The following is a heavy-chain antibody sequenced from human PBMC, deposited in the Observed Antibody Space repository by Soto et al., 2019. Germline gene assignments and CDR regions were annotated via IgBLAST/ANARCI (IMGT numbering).Heavy chain of an antibody. V-gene: IGHV4-61*08. J-gene: IGHJ4*02. D-gene: IGHD1-26*01. CDR3: ARVNPSEELHLDY. CDR2: IYYSGST. CDR1: GGSISSGGYY. Sequence: QVQLQESGPGLVKPSQTLSLTCTVSGGSISSGGYYWSWIRQPPGKGLEWIGYIYYSGSTNYNPSLKSRVTISVDTSKNQFSLKLSSVTAADTAVYYCARVNPSEELHLDYWGQGTLVTVSS.